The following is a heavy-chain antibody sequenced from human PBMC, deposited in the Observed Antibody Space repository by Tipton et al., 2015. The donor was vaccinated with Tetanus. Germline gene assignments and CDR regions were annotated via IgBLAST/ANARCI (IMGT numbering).Heavy chain of an antibody. J-gene: IGHJ4*02. D-gene: IGHD3-10*01. V-gene: IGHV1-46*01. CDR3: ARDGGSYYTDC. CDR1: GYTFLNHN. CDR2: IIPRGGTT. Sequence: QSGPEVKKPGASVKVSCQASGYTFLNHNMHWVRQAPGQGLEWMGIIIPRGGTTRHAQKFQGRVTMTRDTSTSTVYMELSSLRSEYTAGYYCARDGGSYYTDCWGQGTLVTVSS.